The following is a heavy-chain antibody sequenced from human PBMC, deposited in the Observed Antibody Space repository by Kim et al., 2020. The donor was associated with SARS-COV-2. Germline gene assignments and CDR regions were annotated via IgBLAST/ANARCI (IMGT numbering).Heavy chain of an antibody. Sequence: GGSLRLSCAASGFTFSSYAMSWVRQAPGKGLEWVSAISGSGGSTYYADSVKGRFTISRDNSKNTLYLQMNSLRAEDTAVYYCAKEEWGYSSSSVGDDAFDIWGQGTMVTVSS. D-gene: IGHD6-6*01. CDR2: ISGSGGST. CDR1: GFTFSSYA. J-gene: IGHJ3*02. V-gene: IGHV3-23*01. CDR3: AKEEWGYSSSSVGDDAFDI.